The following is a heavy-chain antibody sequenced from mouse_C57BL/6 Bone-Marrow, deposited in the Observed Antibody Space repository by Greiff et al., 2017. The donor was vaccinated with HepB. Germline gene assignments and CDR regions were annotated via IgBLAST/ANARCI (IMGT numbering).Heavy chain of an antibody. V-gene: IGHV1-80*01. D-gene: IGHD2-4*01. CDR3: ARSTMITTSWYFDV. CDR2: IYPGDGDT. J-gene: IGHJ1*03. Sequence: VQRVESGAELVKPGASVKISCKASGYAFSSYWMNWVKQRPGKGLEWIGQIYPGDGDTNYNGKFKGKATLTADKSSSTAYMQLSSLTSEDSAVYFCARSTMITTSWYFDVWGTGTTVTVSS. CDR1: GYAFSSYW.